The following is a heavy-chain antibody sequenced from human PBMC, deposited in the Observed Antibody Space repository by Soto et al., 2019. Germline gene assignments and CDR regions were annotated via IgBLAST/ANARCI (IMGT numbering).Heavy chain of an antibody. CDR3: ALPAITMVRGTKAGDY. D-gene: IGHD3-10*01. V-gene: IGHV3-72*01. CDR2: TRNKANSYTT. CDR1: GFTFSDHY. J-gene: IGHJ4*02. Sequence: EVQLVESGGGLVQPGGSLRLSCAASGFTFSDHYMDWVRQAPGKGLEWVGRTRNKANSYTTEYAASVKGRFTISRDDSKNALYLQMTSLKTEDTAVYYCALPAITMVRGTKAGDYWGQGTLVTVSS.